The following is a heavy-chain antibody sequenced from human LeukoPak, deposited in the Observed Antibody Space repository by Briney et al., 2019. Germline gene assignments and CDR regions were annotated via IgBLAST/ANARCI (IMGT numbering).Heavy chain of an antibody. J-gene: IGHJ4*02. D-gene: IGHD6-19*01. CDR2: IYSGGST. Sequence: GGSLRLSCAASGFTVSSNYTSWVRQAPGKGLEWVSVIYSGGSTYYADPVKGRFTISRHNSENTLYLQMNSLRAEDTAVYYCASRIAVAGTLYFDYWGQGTLVTVSS. V-gene: IGHV3-53*04. CDR3: ASRIAVAGTLYFDY. CDR1: GFTVSSNY.